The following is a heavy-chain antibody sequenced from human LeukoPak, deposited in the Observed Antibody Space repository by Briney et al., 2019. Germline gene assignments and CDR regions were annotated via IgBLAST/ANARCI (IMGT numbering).Heavy chain of an antibody. CDR1: GFTFSSYA. J-gene: IGHJ4*02. D-gene: IGHD3-9*01. V-gene: IGHV3-23*01. CDR2: ISGSGGST. CDR3: AKKEYYDILTGYYIDY. Sequence: QPGGSLRLSCAASGFTFSSYAMSWVRQAPGKGLEWVSAISGSGGSTYYADSVKGRFTISRDNSKNTLYLQMNSLRAEDTAVYYCAKKEYYDILTGYYIDYWGQGTLVTVSS.